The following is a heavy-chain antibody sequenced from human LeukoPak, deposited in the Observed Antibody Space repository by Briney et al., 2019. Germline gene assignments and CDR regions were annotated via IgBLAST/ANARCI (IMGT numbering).Heavy chain of an antibody. D-gene: IGHD3-22*01. J-gene: IGHJ4*02. CDR3: AKEVVEYYYDSSGYYHFDY. Sequence: GGSLRPSCAASGFTFSSYAMSWVRQAPGKGLEWVSAISGSGGSTYYADSVKGRFTISRDNSKNTLYLQMNSLRAEDTAVYYCAKEVVEYYYDSSGYYHFDYWGQGTLVTVSS. CDR2: ISGSGGST. CDR1: GFTFSSYA. V-gene: IGHV3-23*01.